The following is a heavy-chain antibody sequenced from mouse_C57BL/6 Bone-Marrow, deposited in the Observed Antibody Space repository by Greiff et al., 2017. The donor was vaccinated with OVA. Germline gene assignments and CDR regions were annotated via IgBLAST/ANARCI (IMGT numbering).Heavy chain of an antibody. Sequence: EVNVVESGEGLVKPGGSLKLSCAASGFTFSSCAMSWVRQTPEKRLEWVAYISSGGDYIYYADTVKGRFTISRDNARNTLYLQMSSLKSEDTAMYYCTRDDTRDYAMDYWGQGTSVTVSS. CDR2: ISSGGDYI. V-gene: IGHV5-9-1*02. CDR3: TRDDTRDYAMDY. J-gene: IGHJ4*01. D-gene: IGHD2-3*01. CDR1: GFTFSSCA.